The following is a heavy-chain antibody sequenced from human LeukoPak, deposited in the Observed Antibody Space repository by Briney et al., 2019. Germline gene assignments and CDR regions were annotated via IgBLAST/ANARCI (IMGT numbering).Heavy chain of an antibody. CDR3: AKERESDLWGLDH. Sequence: GESLRLSCATSGFNFGDFPMHWVRQVPGKGLQWVSLISGDGQKTHYVDSVKGRFTISRDNSKNSLYLEMNSLTNDDSAIYYCAKERESDLWGLDHWGQGTLVTVSS. J-gene: IGHJ4*02. CDR1: GFNFGDFP. V-gene: IGHV3-43*01. CDR2: ISGDGQKT. D-gene: IGHD2-21*01.